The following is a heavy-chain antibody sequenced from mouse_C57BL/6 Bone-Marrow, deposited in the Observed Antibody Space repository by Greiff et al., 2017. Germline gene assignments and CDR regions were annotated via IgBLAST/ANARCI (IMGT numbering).Heavy chain of an antibody. D-gene: IGHD2-5*01. V-gene: IGHV1-82*01. J-gene: IGHJ3*01. CDR3: ARAPYYSNYASWFAY. CDR1: GYAFSSSW. CDR2: IYPGDGDT. Sequence: QVQLQQSGPELVKPGASVKISCKASGYAFSSSWMNWVKQRPGKGLEWIGRIYPGDGDTNYNGKFKGKATLTADKSSSTAYMQLSILTSEDSAVYFWARAPYYSNYASWFAYWGQGTLVTVSA.